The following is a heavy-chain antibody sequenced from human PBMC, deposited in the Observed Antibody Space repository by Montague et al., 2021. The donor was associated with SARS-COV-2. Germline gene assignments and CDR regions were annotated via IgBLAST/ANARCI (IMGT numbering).Heavy chain of an antibody. J-gene: IGHJ4*02. CDR3: ARAVNIWSGFYNHPFEY. CDR1: GGSVISDTYF. V-gene: IGHV4-61*01. D-gene: IGHD3-9*01. CDR2: IYDSDTT. Sequence: SETLSLTCTVSGGSVISDTYFWSWIRQPPGKGLEWIAYIYDSDTTNNNPSFWSRVSMSFDRSKNQFSLKLTSVTPADTAVYYCARAVNIWSGFYNHPFEYWGQGTLVTVSS.